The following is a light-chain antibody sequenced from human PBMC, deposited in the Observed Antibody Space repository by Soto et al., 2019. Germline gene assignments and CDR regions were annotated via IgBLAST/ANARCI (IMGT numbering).Light chain of an antibody. CDR3: QQYGSAPLT. CDR1: QGVSSSF. V-gene: IGKV3-20*01. Sequence: EIVLTQSPGTLSLSPGERATVSCRASQGVSSSFLAWYQQKPGQAPRILIYGASSRATGIPDRVSASGSGTDFTLTISRLEPEDVAVYYCQQYGSAPLTFGVGTKVEIK. J-gene: IGKJ4*01. CDR2: GAS.